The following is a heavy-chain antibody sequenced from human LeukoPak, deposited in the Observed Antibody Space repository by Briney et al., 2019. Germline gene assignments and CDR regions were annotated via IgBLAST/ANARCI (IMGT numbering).Heavy chain of an antibody. Sequence: ASETLSLTCTVSGGSISSGGYYWSWIRQHPGEGLEWIGYIYYSGSTYYNPSLKSRVTISVDTSKNQFSLKLSSVTAADTAVYYCARDHQQLVHWFDPWGQGTLVTVSS. V-gene: IGHV4-31*03. J-gene: IGHJ5*02. CDR1: GGSISSGGYY. CDR3: ARDHQQLVHWFDP. D-gene: IGHD6-13*01. CDR2: IYYSGST.